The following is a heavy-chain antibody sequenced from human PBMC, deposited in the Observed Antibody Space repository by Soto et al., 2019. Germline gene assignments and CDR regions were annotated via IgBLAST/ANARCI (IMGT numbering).Heavy chain of an antibody. CDR1: GFTFSNYW. CDR3: ARVQGHTYDFWSGPHYYYYGMDV. J-gene: IGHJ6*02. Sequence: PGGSLRLSCAASGFTFSNYWMSWVRQAPGKGLEWVANIKVDGSEKYYVDSVKGRFTISRDNAKNSLYLQMNSLRAEDTAVYYCARVQGHTYDFWSGPHYYYYGMDVWGQGTTVTVSS. CDR2: IKVDGSEK. D-gene: IGHD3-3*01. V-gene: IGHV3-7*05.